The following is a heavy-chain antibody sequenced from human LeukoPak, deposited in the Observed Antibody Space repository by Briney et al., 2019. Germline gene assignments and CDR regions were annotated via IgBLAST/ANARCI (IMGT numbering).Heavy chain of an antibody. J-gene: IGHJ4*02. CDR1: GSIPFNSYS. V-gene: IGHV3-23*01. CDR2: ITSSGETT. Sequence: PGGSLRLSCAASGSIPFNSYSMSWVRQAPGKRLEWVSAITSSGETTYYADSVKGRFTISRDNSKNMVYLQMNSLRAEDAATYYCAKMQGYFDYWGQGSLVTVSS. CDR3: AKMQGYFDY.